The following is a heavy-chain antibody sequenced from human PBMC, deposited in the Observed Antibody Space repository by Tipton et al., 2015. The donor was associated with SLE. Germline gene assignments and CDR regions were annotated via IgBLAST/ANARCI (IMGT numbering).Heavy chain of an antibody. D-gene: IGHD2-8*01. V-gene: IGHV4-59*08. J-gene: IGHJ6*02. Sequence: TLSLTCSVSSGSISSYYWNWIRQSPGKGLEWIGFIYSRGGTYYNPSLKSRVTISVDPAKNQFSLKLTSVTAADTAVYYCARGMLTWRGAIIGVDVWGQGTSVNVSS. CDR2: IYSRGGT. CDR3: ARGMLTWRGAIIGVDV. CDR1: SGSISSYY.